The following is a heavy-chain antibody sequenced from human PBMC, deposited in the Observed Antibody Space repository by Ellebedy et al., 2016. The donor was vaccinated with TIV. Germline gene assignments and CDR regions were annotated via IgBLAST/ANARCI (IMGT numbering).Heavy chain of an antibody. J-gene: IGHJ6*02. CDR3: ARDGDDSSGYPPYYYYGMDV. CDR2: ISAYNGNT. Sequence: ASVKVSCXASGYTFTSYGISWVRQAPGQGLEWMGWISAYNGNTNYAQKLQGRVTMTTDTSTSTAYMELRSLRSDDTAVYYCARDGDDSSGYPPYYYYGMDVWGQGTTVTVSS. CDR1: GYTFTSYG. V-gene: IGHV1-18*01. D-gene: IGHD3-22*01.